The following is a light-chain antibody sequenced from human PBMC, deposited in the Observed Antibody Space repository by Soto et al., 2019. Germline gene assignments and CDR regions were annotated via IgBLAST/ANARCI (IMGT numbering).Light chain of an antibody. V-gene: IGLV2-23*02. Sequence: QSALTQPASVSGSPGQSITISCTGTSSDVGSYNLVSWYQQHPGKAPKLMIYEVSKRPSGVSNRFSGSKSGNTASLTISGLQAEDAADYYCCSYAGSITPFVFGTGTKVTVL. CDR2: EVS. J-gene: IGLJ1*01. CDR1: SSDVGSYNL. CDR3: CSYAGSITPFV.